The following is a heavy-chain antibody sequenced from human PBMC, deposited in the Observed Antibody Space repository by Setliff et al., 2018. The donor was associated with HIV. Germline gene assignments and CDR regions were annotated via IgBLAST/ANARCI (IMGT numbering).Heavy chain of an antibody. Sequence: SVKVSCKASGVTFSSYAINWVRQAPGQGLEWMGRIIPIFGTTNYAQKFQGRITITADKSTSTAYMEMSSLRSEDTAIYYCARDRSEAVAGRDAFDIWGQGTMVT. CDR2: IIPIFGTT. D-gene: IGHD6-19*01. CDR3: ARDRSEAVAGRDAFDI. V-gene: IGHV1-69*06. CDR1: GVTFSSYA. J-gene: IGHJ3*02.